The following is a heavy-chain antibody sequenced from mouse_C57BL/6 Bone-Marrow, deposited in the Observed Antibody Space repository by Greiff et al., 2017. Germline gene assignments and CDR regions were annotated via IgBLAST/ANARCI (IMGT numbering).Heavy chain of an antibody. J-gene: IGHJ2*01. V-gene: IGHV1-85*01. CDR2: IYPRSGST. D-gene: IGHD4-1*01. CDR3: ARLSNGYYFDY. CDR1: GYTFTSYD. Sequence: QVQLKESGPELVKPGASVKLSCKASGYTFTSYDIHWVKQRPGQGLEWIGWIYPRSGSTKYNEKFKGKATMTVDTSSSTAYMQLHSLTSEDSADYYCARLSNGYYFDYWGQGTTLTVSA.